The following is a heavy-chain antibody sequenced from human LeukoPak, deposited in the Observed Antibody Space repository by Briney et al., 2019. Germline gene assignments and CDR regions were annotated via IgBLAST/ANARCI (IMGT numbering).Heavy chain of an antibody. Sequence: GGSLRLSCVASGFTFSSYWMSWVRQAPGKGLEWVANIKQDGSEKYYVDSVKGRFTISRDNAKNSLYLQMNSLRAEDTAVYYCARGDALDYWGQGTLVTVSS. J-gene: IGHJ4*02. CDR2: IKQDGSEK. CDR3: ARGDALDY. V-gene: IGHV3-7*01. D-gene: IGHD2-2*01. CDR1: GFTFSSYW.